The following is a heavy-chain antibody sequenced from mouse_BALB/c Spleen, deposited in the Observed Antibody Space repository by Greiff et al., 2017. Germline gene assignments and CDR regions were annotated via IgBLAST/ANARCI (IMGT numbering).Heavy chain of an antibody. D-gene: IGHD2-3*01. CDR1: GYTFTDYN. CDR2: INPYNGGT. CDR3: ARKNDGYHYAMDY. J-gene: IGHJ4*01. V-gene: IGHV1-18*01. Sequence: EVQLQQSGPELVKPGASVKIPCKASGYTFTDYNMDWVKQSHGKSLEWIGLINPYNGGTSYNQKFKGKATLTVDKSSSTAYMELLSLTSEDSAVYYCARKNDGYHYAMDYWGQGTSVTVSS.